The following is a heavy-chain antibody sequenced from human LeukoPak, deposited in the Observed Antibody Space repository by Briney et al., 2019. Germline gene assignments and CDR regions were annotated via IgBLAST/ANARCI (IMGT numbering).Heavy chain of an antibody. CDR2: IYYSGST. CDR1: GESFSGNC. CDR3: ARVATKLAPDY. V-gene: IGHV4-59*01. Sequence: PSETLSLTCAVCGESFSGNCWSWIRQPPGKGLEWIGYIYYSGSTNYNPSLKSRVTISVDTSKNQFSLKLSSVTAADTAVYYCARVATKLAPDYWGQGTLVTVSS. D-gene: IGHD1-26*01. J-gene: IGHJ4*02.